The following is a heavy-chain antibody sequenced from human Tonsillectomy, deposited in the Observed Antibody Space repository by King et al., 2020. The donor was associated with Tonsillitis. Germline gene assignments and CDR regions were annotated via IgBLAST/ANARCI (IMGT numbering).Heavy chain of an antibody. V-gene: IGHV4-34*01. Sequence: VQLQQWGAGLLKPSETLSLSCAVYGGSFSAYYWTWIRQPPGKGLEWIGEINHTGSTNFNPSLKSRVTISGDTSRNQFSLKLSSVTAADTAVYYCARGLIGYYYDISGYYPRSFDYWGQGTLVSVSS. CDR2: INHTGST. D-gene: IGHD3-22*01. CDR3: ARGLIGYYYDISGYYPRSFDY. J-gene: IGHJ4*02. CDR1: GGSFSAYY.